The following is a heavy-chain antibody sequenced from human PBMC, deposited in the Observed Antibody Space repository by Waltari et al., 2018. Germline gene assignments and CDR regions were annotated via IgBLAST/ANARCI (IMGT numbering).Heavy chain of an antibody. Sequence: QVQLPQWGAGLLKPSETLSLTCAVYGGSFSGYYWRWIRQPPGKGLEWIGEINHSGSTNYNPSLKSRVSISVYTSKNQFSLKLSSVTAADTAVYYCARGPIYYYGSGSYYRLPGYYYYGMDVWGQGTTVTVSS. CDR1: GGSFSGYY. CDR3: ARGPIYYYGSGSYYRLPGYYYYGMDV. J-gene: IGHJ6*02. V-gene: IGHV4-34*01. D-gene: IGHD3-10*01. CDR2: INHSGST.